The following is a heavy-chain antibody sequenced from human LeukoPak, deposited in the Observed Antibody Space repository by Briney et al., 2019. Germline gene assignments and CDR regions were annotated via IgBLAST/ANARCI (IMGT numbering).Heavy chain of an antibody. D-gene: IGHD3-22*01. Sequence: GGSLRLSCAASGFTFSGSAMHWVRQASGKGLEWVGRIRRKANSYATAYAASVKGRFTISRDDSKNTAYLQMNSLKTEDTAVYYCIYDRLDAFDIWGQGTMVTVSS. V-gene: IGHV3-73*01. CDR2: IRRKANSYAT. CDR1: GFTFSGSA. J-gene: IGHJ3*02. CDR3: IYDRLDAFDI.